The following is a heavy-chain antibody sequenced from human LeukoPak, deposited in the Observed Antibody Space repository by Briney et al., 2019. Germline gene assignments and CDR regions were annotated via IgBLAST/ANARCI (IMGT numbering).Heavy chain of an antibody. D-gene: IGHD3-10*01. CDR3: ARALWFGELLSSPYFDY. Sequence: GGTLRLSCAASGFPFSMYGMGWIRQAAGKGLEWVSSISSSSSYIYYADSVKGRFTISRDNAKNSLYLQMNSLRAEDTAVYYCARALWFGELLSSPYFDYWGQGTLVTVSS. V-gene: IGHV3-21*01. J-gene: IGHJ4*02. CDR1: GFPFSMYG. CDR2: ISSSSSYI.